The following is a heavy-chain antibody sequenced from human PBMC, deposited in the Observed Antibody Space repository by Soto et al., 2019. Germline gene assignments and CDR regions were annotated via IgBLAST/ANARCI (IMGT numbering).Heavy chain of an antibody. V-gene: IGHV1-69*12. CDR2: IIPLFGST. D-gene: IGHD2-8*02. Sequence: QVQLVQSGAEVKKPGSSVKVSCTASGDIFSGYSISWVRQAPGQGLEWMGGIIPLFGSTNYAPKFQGRVTITADQSTNTRDMELSSLKSEDTAVYYCARALGTGCESGDYWGQGTLVTVSS. J-gene: IGHJ4*02. CDR3: ARALGTGCESGDY. CDR1: GDIFSGYS.